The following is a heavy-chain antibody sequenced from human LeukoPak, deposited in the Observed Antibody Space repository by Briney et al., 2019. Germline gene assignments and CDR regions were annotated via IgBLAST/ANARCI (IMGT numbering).Heavy chain of an antibody. J-gene: IGHJ4*02. V-gene: IGHV1-2*02. CDR1: GYTFTGYY. CDR2: INPNSGDT. D-gene: IGHD5-24*01. CDR3: ARSSRDGYNTLDY. Sequence: ASVKVSCKASGYTFTGYYMHWVRQAPGQGLEWMGWINPNSGDTNYAQKFQGRVTMTRDTSISTAYMELSRLRSDDTAVYYCARSSRDGYNTLDYWGQGTLVTVSS.